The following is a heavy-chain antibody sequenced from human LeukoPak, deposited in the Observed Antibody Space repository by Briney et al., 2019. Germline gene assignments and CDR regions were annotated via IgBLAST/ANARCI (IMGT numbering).Heavy chain of an antibody. J-gene: IGHJ4*02. V-gene: IGHV3-21*01. CDR1: GFTFSSYS. CDR2: ISSSSSYI. CDR3: ARAAAGPGNYFDY. D-gene: IGHD6-13*01. Sequence: GGSLRLSCAASGFTFSSYSMNWVRQAPGKGLEWVSSISSSSSYIYYADSVKGRFTISRDNAKNSLYLQMNSLRAEDTAVYYCARAAAGPGNYFDYWGQGPLVTVSS.